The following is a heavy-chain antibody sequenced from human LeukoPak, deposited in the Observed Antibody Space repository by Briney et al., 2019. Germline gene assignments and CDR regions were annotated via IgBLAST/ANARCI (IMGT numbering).Heavy chain of an antibody. CDR2: IYYSGST. V-gene: IGHV4-59*01. CDR3: AKDKGYYDSTDSYHLIWFDP. Sequence: SETLSLTCTVSGGSISGYYWSWIRQPPGKGLEWVGYIYYSGSTKYSPSLKSRVTISLDTPKNQFSLKLSSVTAADTAVYYCAKDKGYYDSTDSYHLIWFDPWGQGTLVTVSS. CDR1: GGSISGYY. D-gene: IGHD3-22*01. J-gene: IGHJ5*02.